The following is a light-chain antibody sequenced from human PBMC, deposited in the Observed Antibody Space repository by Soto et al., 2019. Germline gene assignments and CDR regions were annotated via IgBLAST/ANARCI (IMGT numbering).Light chain of an antibody. V-gene: IGKV2-28*01. J-gene: IGKJ4*01. Sequence: DIVMTQSPLSLPVTPGEPASISCRSRQSLLYSDGRNYLDWYLQKPGQSPQLLIYLGSNRASGVPVRFSGSGSGTDFTLKISRVEAEDVGVYYCMQALQTQLTFGGGTKVDIK. CDR1: QSLLYSDGRNY. CDR2: LGS. CDR3: MQALQTQLT.